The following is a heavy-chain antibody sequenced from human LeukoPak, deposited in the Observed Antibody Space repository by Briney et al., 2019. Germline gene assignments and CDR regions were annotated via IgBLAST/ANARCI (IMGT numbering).Heavy chain of an antibody. CDR1: GFTFSSYG. CDR2: IWYDGSNK. V-gene: IGHV3-33*01. Sequence: GGSLRLSCAASGFTFSSYGMHWVRQAPGKGLEWVAVIWYDGSNKYYADSVKGRFTISRENSKNTLYLQMNSLRAEDTAVYYCARERLGYCSSTSCYNYYYYGMDVWGQGTTVTVSS. CDR3: ARERLGYCSSTSCYNYYYYGMDV. J-gene: IGHJ6*02. D-gene: IGHD2-2*02.